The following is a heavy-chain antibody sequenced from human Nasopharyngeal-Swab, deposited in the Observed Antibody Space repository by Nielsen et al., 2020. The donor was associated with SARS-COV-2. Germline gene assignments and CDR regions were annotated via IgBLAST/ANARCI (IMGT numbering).Heavy chain of an antibody. D-gene: IGHD6-19*01. CDR2: IFSNDEK. V-gene: IGHV2-26*01. Sequence: RQAPGKALEWLGHIFSNDEKSYSTSLKSRLTISKDTSKSQVVLTMTNMDPVDTATYYCARMETIAVAGYYYYYGMDVWGQGTTVTVSS. J-gene: IGHJ6*02. CDR3: ARMETIAVAGYYYYYGMDV.